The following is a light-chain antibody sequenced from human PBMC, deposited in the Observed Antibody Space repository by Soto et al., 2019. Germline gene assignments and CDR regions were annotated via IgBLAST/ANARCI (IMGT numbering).Light chain of an antibody. CDR3: QQYNSFALT. J-gene: IGKJ4*01. V-gene: IGKV1-5*03. Sequence: DIQMTQSPSTLSASVGDRVTITCRASQSISSWLAWYQQKPGNAPKLLIYKASSLESGVPSRFSGSGSGTEFTLTISSLQPDDVATYYCQQYNSFALTFGGGTKVEIK. CDR1: QSISSW. CDR2: KAS.